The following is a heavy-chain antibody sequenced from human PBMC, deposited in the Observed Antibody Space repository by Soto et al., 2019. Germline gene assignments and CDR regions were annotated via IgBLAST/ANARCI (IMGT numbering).Heavy chain of an antibody. V-gene: IGHV3-48*03. CDR1: GFTFSSYE. J-gene: IGHJ5*02. Sequence: GGSLRLSCAASGFTFSSYEMNWVRQAPGKGLEWVSYISSSGSTIYYADSVKGRFTISRDNAKNSLYLQMNSLRAEDTAVYYCARGLAAAGPNTNWFDPWGQGTLVTVSS. D-gene: IGHD6-13*01. CDR3: ARGLAAAGPNTNWFDP. CDR2: ISSSGSTI.